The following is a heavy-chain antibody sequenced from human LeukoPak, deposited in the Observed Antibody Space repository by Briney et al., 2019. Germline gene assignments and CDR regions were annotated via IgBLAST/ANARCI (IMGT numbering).Heavy chain of an antibody. CDR1: GFAFSSYA. D-gene: IGHD6-13*01. CDR3: VRVKGGIAAAGNYFDY. J-gene: IGHJ4*02. V-gene: IGHV3-30-3*01. CDR2: VSYDGGSK. Sequence: GGPLRLSCAASGFAFSSYAMHWVRQGPGKGLEWVALVSYDGGSKYYADSVKGRITISRDNPKNTLHLQMNSLRAEDTAVYYCVRVKGGIAAAGNYFDYWGQGTLVTVSS.